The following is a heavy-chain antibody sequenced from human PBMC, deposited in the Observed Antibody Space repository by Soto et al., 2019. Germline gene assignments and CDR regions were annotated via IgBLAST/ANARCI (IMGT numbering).Heavy chain of an antibody. V-gene: IGHV1-69*13. J-gene: IGHJ6*02. D-gene: IGHD2-15*01. Sequence: SVKVSCKASGGTFSSYAISWVRQAPGQGLEWMGGIIPIFGTANYAQKFQGRVTITADESTSTAYMELSSLRSEDTAVYYCARDGDCSGGSCRTYGMDVWGQGTTVTVSS. CDR2: IIPIFGTA. CDR1: GGTFSSYA. CDR3: ARDGDCSGGSCRTYGMDV.